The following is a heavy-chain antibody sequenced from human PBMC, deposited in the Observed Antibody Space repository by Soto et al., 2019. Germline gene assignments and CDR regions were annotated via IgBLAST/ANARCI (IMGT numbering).Heavy chain of an antibody. CDR3: ALAAAGTGLLDY. CDR2: IYYNGST. CDR1: GGSISSYY. Sequence: SETLSLTCTVSGGSISSYYWSWIRQPPGKGLEWIGYIYYNGSTNYNPSLKSRVSISVDTSKNQFSLKLSSVTAADTAVYYCALAAAGTGLLDYWGPGTLVTGSS. J-gene: IGHJ4*02. V-gene: IGHV4-59*01. D-gene: IGHD6-13*01.